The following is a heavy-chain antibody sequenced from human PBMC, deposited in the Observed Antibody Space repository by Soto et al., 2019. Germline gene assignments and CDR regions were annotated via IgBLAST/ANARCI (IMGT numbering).Heavy chain of an antibody. V-gene: IGHV4-4*07. CDR2: IFSSGST. CDR3: ARDMHAGFTHYFDP. CDR1: GGSINTFY. Sequence: SETLSLTCTVSGGSINTFYWSWVRQPAGKGLEWIGRIFSSGSTSFNPSLESRVAMSVDTSKNHFSLNLSSVTAADMAVYYCARDMHAGFTHYFDPWGQGTLVTVSS. J-gene: IGHJ5*02. D-gene: IGHD1-26*01.